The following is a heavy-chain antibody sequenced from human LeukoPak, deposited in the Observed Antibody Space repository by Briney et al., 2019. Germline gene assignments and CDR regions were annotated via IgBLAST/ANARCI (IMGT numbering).Heavy chain of an antibody. CDR3: AREKLGWFGEYYMDV. D-gene: IGHD3-10*01. CDR2: IYYSGST. V-gene: IGHV4-59*01. CDR1: GGSISSYY. Sequence: PSETLSLTCTVSGGSISSYYWSWIRQPPGKGLEWIGYIYYSGSTNYNPSLKSRVTISVDTSKNQFSLKLSSVTAADTAVYYCAREKLGWFGEYYMDVWGKGTTVTVSS. J-gene: IGHJ6*03.